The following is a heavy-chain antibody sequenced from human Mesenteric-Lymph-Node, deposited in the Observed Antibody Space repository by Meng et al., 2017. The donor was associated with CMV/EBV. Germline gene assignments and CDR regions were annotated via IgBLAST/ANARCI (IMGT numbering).Heavy chain of an antibody. Sequence: CKASGYPFITYYIDWVRRAPGQGLQWMGFIDSGAGTTTYAQKFQGRITMTRDTSTSIVYLELSSLRSEDTALYYCARGYSNNWFLDYWGQGTLVTVSS. V-gene: IGHV1-46*01. D-gene: IGHD6-13*01. CDR1: GYPFITYY. CDR3: ARGYSNNWFLDY. CDR2: IDSGAGTT. J-gene: IGHJ4*02.